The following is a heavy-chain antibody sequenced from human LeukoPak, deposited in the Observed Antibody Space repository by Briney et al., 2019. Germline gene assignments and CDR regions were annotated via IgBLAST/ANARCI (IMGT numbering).Heavy chain of an antibody. V-gene: IGHV4-59*01. Sequence: PSETLSLTCTVSGGSISSYYWSWIRQPPGKGLEWIGYIYYSGSTNYNPSLKSRVTISVDTSKNQFSLKLSSVTAADTAVYYCARAYSSVTSFDYWGQGTLVTVSS. CDR2: IYYSGST. J-gene: IGHJ4*02. D-gene: IGHD6-25*01. CDR3: ARAYSSVTSFDY. CDR1: GGSISSYY.